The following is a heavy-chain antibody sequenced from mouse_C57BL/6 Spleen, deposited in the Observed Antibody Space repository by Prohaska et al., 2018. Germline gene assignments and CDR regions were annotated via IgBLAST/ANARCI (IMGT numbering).Heavy chain of an antibody. J-gene: IGHJ2*01. D-gene: IGHD2-3*01. Sequence: QVQLQQPGAELVRPGSSVKLSCKASGYTFTSYWMHWVKQRPIQGLEWIGNIDPSDSETHYNQKFKDKATLTVDKSASTAYMQLSSLTSEDSAVYYCASGGYYTDYWGQGTTLTVSS. V-gene: IGHV1-52*01. CDR3: ASGGYYTDY. CDR1: GYTFTSYW. CDR2: IDPSDSET.